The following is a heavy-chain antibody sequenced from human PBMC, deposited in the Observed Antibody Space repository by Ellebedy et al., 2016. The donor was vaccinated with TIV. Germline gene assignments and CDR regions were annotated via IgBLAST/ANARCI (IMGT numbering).Heavy chain of an antibody. CDR2: IGTNGPPT. J-gene: IGHJ4*02. CDR3: ARGGFCSGGDCYPFDY. CDR1: GFTFSSYS. Sequence: GGSLRLXCAASGFTFSSYSMMWVRQAPGKGLEWVSSIGTNGPPTNYADSVKGRFTISRDNSKNTLHLQMNSLRDEDTALYYCARGGFCSGGDCYPFDYWGQGALVSVSS. V-gene: IGHV3-23*01. D-gene: IGHD2-15*01.